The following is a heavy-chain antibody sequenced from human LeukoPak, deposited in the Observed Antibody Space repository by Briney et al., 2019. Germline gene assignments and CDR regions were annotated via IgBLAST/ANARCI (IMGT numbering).Heavy chain of an antibody. D-gene: IGHD5-24*01. V-gene: IGHV3-23*01. Sequence: PGGSLRLSCAASGFTFSSFAMSWVRQAPGKGLEWVPTISGSGGSTYYADSVKGRFTISRDNSKNTLYLQMNSLRAEDTAVYYCAKFREALDYFDYWGQGTLVTVSS. CDR3: AKFREALDYFDY. CDR1: GFTFSSFA. J-gene: IGHJ4*02. CDR2: ISGSGGST.